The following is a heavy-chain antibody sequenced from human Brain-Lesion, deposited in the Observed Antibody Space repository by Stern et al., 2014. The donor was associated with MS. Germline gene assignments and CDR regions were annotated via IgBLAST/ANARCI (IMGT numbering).Heavy chain of an antibody. J-gene: IGHJ5*02. V-gene: IGHV3-30*18. D-gene: IGHD2/OR15-2a*01. CDR3: AKDRQYLTYFFDH. CDR1: GFTFGSCA. CDR2: VSYDGSNK. Sequence: VQLVESGGGVVQPGRPLRLSCVASGFTFGSCALHWVRQAPGKGLEWVAGVSYDGSNKYYADSVKGRFTISRDNSQNTLYMQMSSLRPEDTAVYYCAKDRQYLTYFFDHWGQGSLLTVSS.